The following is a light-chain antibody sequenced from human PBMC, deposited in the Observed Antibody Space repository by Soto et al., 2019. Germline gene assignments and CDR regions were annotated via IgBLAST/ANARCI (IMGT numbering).Light chain of an antibody. CDR1: SSDVGAYNY. CDR2: DVN. V-gene: IGLV2-11*01. Sequence: QSALTQPRSVSGSPGQSVTISCTGTSSDVGAYNYVSWYQQHPGTAPKVMIYDVNKRPSGVPDRFSGSKSDNTASLTISGLQAEDEADYYCCAYAGSYSLVFGGGTQLTVL. J-gene: IGLJ2*01. CDR3: CAYAGSYSLV.